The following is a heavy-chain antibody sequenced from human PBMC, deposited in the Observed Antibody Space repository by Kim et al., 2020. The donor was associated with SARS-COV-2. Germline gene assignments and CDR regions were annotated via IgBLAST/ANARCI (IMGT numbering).Heavy chain of an antibody. CDR3: ARDREITGTTPWFDP. V-gene: IGHV1-69*13. Sequence: SVKVSCKASGGTFSSYAISWVRQAPGQGLEWMGGIIPILGTANYAQKFQGRVTITADESTSTAYMELSSLRSEDTAVYYCARDREITGTTPWFDPWGQGTLVTVSS. J-gene: IGHJ5*02. CDR1: GGTFSSYA. CDR2: IIPILGTA. D-gene: IGHD1-7*01.